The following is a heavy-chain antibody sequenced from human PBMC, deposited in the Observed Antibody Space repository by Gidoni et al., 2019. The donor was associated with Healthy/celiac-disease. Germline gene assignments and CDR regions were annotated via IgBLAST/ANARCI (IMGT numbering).Heavy chain of an antibody. V-gene: IGHV3-33*01. CDR2: IWYDGSNT. CDR1: GFTFSSYG. Sequence: QVQLVESGGGVVQPGRSLRLSCAASGFTFSSYGMHWVRQAPGKGLEWVAVIWYDGSNTYYADSVTGRFTISRDNSKNTLYLQMNSLRAEDTAVYYCARWAVVVPAARHYYGMDVWGQGTTVTVSS. D-gene: IGHD2-2*01. CDR3: ARWAVVVPAARHYYGMDV. J-gene: IGHJ6*02.